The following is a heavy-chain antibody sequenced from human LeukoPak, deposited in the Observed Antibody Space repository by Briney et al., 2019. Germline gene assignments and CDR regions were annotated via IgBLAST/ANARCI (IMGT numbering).Heavy chain of an antibody. D-gene: IGHD5-24*01. CDR3: ARVTRGEDGHDWFDP. CDR2: IYTSGST. J-gene: IGHJ5*02. V-gene: IGHV4-4*07. CDR1: GGSISSYY. Sequence: PSETLSLTCTVSGGSISSYYWSWIRQPAGKGLEWIGRIYTSGSTNYNPSLKSRVTISVDASKNQFSLKVNSVTAADTAVYFCARVTRGEDGHDWFDPWGQGTLVTVSS.